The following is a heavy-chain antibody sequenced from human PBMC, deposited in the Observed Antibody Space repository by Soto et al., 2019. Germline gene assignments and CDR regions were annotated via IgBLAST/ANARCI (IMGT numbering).Heavy chain of an antibody. J-gene: IGHJ4*02. CDR3: AVWNGRSNTAFFSGPFDL. CDR1: GFAFSDYG. Sequence: QVQLVASGGGVVQPGRSLRLSCAASGFAFSDYGMHWVRQAPGKGLEWVAVISYDGTNKYYAVSVKGRFTISRDNTKNTIFLQMNSLRPDVTSLYDCAVWNGRSNTAFFSGPFDLWGQGTRFTGTS. CDR2: ISYDGTNK. D-gene: IGHD2-2*01. V-gene: IGHV3-30*03.